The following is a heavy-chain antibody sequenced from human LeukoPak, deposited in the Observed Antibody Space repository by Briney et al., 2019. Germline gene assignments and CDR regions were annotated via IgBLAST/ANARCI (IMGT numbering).Heavy chain of an antibody. CDR1: GFTFHDYT. Sequence: GGSLRLSCAASGFTFHDYTMHWVRHAPGKGLEWVSLISWDGGSTYYADSVKDRFTISRDNSKNSLYLQMNSLRTEDTALYYCAKDGDWNYNYGMDVWGQGITVTVSS. D-gene: IGHD1-7*01. CDR3: AKDGDWNYNYGMDV. J-gene: IGHJ6*02. CDR2: ISWDGGST. V-gene: IGHV3-43*01.